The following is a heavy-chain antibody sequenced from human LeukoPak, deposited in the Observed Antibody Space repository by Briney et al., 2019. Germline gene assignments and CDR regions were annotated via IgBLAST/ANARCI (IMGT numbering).Heavy chain of an antibody. CDR2: INAYNGDT. CDR3: ARDTMLAAADSGQAFDI. V-gene: IGHV1-18*01. D-gene: IGHD6-13*01. J-gene: IGHJ3*02. Sequence: ASVKVSCKASGYTFNSFGITWVRQAPGQGLEWMAWINAYNGDTSFAQKVQGRVTMTTDTSTSTAYMELSSLRSEDTAVYYCARDTMLAAADSGQAFDIWGQGTMVSVSS. CDR1: GYTFNSFG.